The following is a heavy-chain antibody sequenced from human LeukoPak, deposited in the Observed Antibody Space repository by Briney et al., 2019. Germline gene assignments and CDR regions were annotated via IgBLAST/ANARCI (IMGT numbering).Heavy chain of an antibody. CDR3: VREGCVHAGSTFDH. CDR2: INQDGSAR. Sequence: GGSLRLSCAASGFTFSNYWMSWVRQAPGKGPEWVANINQDGSARYYVESVRDRFTVSRDNAKNSLFLQMDSLRADDTAIYSCVREGCVHAGSTFDHWGQGILVTVSS. J-gene: IGHJ4*02. D-gene: IGHD2-8*01. CDR1: GFTFSNYW. V-gene: IGHV3-7*01.